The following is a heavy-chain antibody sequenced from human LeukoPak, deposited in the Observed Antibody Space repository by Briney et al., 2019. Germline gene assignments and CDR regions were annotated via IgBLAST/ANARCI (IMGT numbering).Heavy chain of an antibody. Sequence: GASVKVSCKASGYTFTSYYMHWVRQAPGQGLEWMGIINPSGGSTSYAQKFQGRVTMTRDTSTSTVYMELSSLRSEDTAVYYCARGLLWELLEVPFDYWGQGTLVTVSS. CDR3: ARGLLWELLEVPFDY. D-gene: IGHD1-26*01. CDR2: INPSGGST. V-gene: IGHV1-46*01. J-gene: IGHJ4*02. CDR1: GYTFTSYY.